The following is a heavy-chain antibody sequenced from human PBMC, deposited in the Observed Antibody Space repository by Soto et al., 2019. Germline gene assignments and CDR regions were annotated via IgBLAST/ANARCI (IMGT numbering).Heavy chain of an antibody. CDR2: MNPNSGNT. CDR3: ARGPRNWGVDY. V-gene: IGHV1-8*01. J-gene: IGHJ4*02. Sequence: QVQLVQSGAEVKKPGASVKVSCNAAGYTFTSYDINWVRQATGEDFEWMGWMNPNSGNTAYAQKFQGRVTMTRDTSKSTAFMELSSLTSEDTAVYYCARGPRNWGVDYWGQGTLVTVSS. CDR1: GYTFTSYD. D-gene: IGHD7-27*01.